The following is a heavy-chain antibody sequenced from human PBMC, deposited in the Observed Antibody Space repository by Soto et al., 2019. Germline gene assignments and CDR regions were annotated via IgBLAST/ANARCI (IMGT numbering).Heavy chain of an antibody. J-gene: IGHJ4*02. CDR1: GFTFTRYS. V-gene: IGHV3-21*06. CDR3: ARESEDLTSNFDY. CDR2: ISSPTNYI. Sequence: EVQLVESGGGLVKPGGSLRLSCAASGFTFTRYSMNWVRQAPGKGLESVSSISSPTNYIYYGDSMKGRFTISRDNAKNSLYLEMNRLRAEDTAVYYCARESEDLTSNFDYWGQGTLVTVSS.